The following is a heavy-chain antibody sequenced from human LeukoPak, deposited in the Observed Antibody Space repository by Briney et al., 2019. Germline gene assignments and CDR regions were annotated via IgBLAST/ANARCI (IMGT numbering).Heavy chain of an antibody. CDR2: ISYDGSNK. CDR1: GFTFSSYA. V-gene: IGHV3-30-3*01. CDR3: ARDPGTMIRGAFDI. J-gene: IGHJ3*02. D-gene: IGHD3-22*01. Sequence: GGSLRLSCAASGFTFSSYAMHWVRQAPGKGLEWVAVISYDGSNKYYADSVKGRFTISRDNSKNTLYLQMNSLRAEDTAAYYCARDPGTMIRGAFDIWGQGTMVTVSS.